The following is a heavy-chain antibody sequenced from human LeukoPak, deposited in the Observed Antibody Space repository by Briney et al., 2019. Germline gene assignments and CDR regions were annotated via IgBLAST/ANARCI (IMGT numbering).Heavy chain of an antibody. J-gene: IGHJ6*02. CDR2: IYYSGST. CDR3: ARTNLLTRYGMYV. D-gene: IGHD2-21*02. CDR1: GGSISSYY. Sequence: SETLSLTCTVSGGSISSYYWSWIRQPPGKGLEWIGYIYYSGSTNYNPSLKSRVTISVDTSKNQFSLKLSSVTAADTAVYYCARTNLLTRYGMYVWGQGTTVTVSS. V-gene: IGHV4-59*08.